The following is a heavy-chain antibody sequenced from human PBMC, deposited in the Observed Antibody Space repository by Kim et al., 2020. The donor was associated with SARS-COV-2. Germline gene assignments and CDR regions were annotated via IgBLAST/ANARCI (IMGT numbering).Heavy chain of an antibody. CDR2: ISTSGSTI. J-gene: IGHJ6*01. CDR3: ARSLYCSNTSCFYGMDV. D-gene: IGHD2-2*01. Sequence: GGSLRLSCAASGFTFSTYEMNWVRQAPGKGLEWISYISTSGSTIYYADSVKGRFTISRDNAKSSLSLQMNSLRAEDTAVYYCARSLYCSNTSCFYGMDV. V-gene: IGHV3-48*03. CDR1: GFTFSTYE.